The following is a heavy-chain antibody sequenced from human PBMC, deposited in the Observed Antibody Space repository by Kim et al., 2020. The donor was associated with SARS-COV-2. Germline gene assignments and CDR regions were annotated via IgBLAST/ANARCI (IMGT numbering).Heavy chain of an antibody. Sequence: ASVKVSCKTSGYTFSGYNIHWARQAPGQGLEWVGWVNPNSGATTLAQKFHGRVTMTRDTAISTVYMEVYSLRTGDTAVYYCARAGSRSFDMWGQGTLVLVSS. D-gene: IGHD3-10*01. CDR2: VNPNSGAT. V-gene: IGHV1-2*02. CDR3: ARAGSRSFDM. J-gene: IGHJ3*02. CDR1: GYTFSGYN.